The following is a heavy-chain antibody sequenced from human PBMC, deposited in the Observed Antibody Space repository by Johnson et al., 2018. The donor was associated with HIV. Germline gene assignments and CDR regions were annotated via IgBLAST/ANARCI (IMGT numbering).Heavy chain of an antibody. V-gene: IGHV3-53*01. Sequence: VQLVESGGGLIQPGGSLRLSCAASGFTVSTNYMSWVRQAPGKGLECVSIIYSGGSTYYSDSVQGRFTFSRDNSKNTLYLQMNSLRAEDTAVYYCVGGSPDDAFDIWGQGTMVTVSS. CDR1: GFTVSTNY. CDR2: IYSGGST. CDR3: VGGSPDDAFDI. D-gene: IGHD3-16*01. J-gene: IGHJ3*02.